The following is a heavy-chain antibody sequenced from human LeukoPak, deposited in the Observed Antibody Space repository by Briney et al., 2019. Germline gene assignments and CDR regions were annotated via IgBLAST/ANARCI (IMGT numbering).Heavy chain of an antibody. J-gene: IGHJ4*02. Sequence: QAGGSLRLSCAASGFTFSSYSMNWVRQAPGKGLEWVSYISSSSSTIFYADSVKGRFTISRDNAKNSLYLQMSSLRAEDTAVYYCARELSFDYWGQGTLLTVSS. CDR1: GFTFSSYS. V-gene: IGHV3-48*04. CDR2: ISSSSSTI. CDR3: ARELSFDY.